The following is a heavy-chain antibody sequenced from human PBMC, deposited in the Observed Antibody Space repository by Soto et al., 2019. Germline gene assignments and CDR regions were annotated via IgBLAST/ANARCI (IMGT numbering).Heavy chain of an antibody. D-gene: IGHD3-10*01. CDR1: GGSFSGYY. CDR3: ARGRTYCYGSGSLPLDY. Sequence: SETLSLTCAVYGGSFSGYYWRWIRQPPGKGLEWIGEINHSGSTNYDPSLKSRVTISVDTSKNQFSLKLSSVTAADTAVYYCARGRTYCYGSGSLPLDYWGQGTLVTVSS. J-gene: IGHJ4*02. CDR2: INHSGST. V-gene: IGHV4-34*01.